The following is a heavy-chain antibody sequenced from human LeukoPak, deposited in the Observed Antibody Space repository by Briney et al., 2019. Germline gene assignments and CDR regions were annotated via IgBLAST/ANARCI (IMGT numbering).Heavy chain of an antibody. J-gene: IGHJ4*02. D-gene: IGHD3-3*01. CDR3: ARDRPTGASRVFVVQ. CDR1: GFTFSNYA. CDR2: MSSGSRYI. Sequence: PGGSLRLSCTASGFTFSNYAMTWVRQAPGKGLEWISSMSSGSRYIYYADSVRGRFTISRDNTKNSLYLVMNNLRAEDTAIYYCARDRPTGASRVFVVQWGQGTPVTAS. V-gene: IGHV3-21*06.